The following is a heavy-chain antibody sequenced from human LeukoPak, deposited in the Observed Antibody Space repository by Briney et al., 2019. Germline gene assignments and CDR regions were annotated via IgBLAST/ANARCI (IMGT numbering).Heavy chain of an antibody. CDR3: ARGQPSIAAAGTRDY. D-gene: IGHD6-13*01. Sequence: ASVKVSCKASGYTFTSYDINWVRQATGQGLEWMGWMNPNSGNTGYAQKFQGRVAMTRNTSVSTAYMELSSLRSEDTAVYYCARGQPSIAAAGTRDYWGQGTLVTVSS. CDR2: MNPNSGNT. CDR1: GYTFTSYD. J-gene: IGHJ4*02. V-gene: IGHV1-8*01.